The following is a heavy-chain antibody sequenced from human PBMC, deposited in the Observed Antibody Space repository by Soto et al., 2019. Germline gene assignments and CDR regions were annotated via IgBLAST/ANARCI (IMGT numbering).Heavy chain of an antibody. CDR2: INAGNGDS. CDR1: GYTFTSYG. V-gene: IGHV1-3*01. CDR3: ARVSTGWYSGPIDY. D-gene: IGHD6-19*01. J-gene: IGHJ4*02. Sequence: ASVKVSCKASGYTFTSYGMHWVRQAPGQRLEWMGWINAGNGDSKYSQRFQGRVTFTRDTSASTAYMELSNLRSEDTAVYHCARVSTGWYSGPIDYWGQGTLVTVCS.